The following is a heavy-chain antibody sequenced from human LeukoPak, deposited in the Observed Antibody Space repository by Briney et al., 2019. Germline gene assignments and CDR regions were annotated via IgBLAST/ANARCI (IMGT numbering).Heavy chain of an antibody. V-gene: IGHV4-30-2*01. Sequence: SQTLSLTCAVSGGSISSGGYSWSWIRQPPGKGLEWIGYIYHSGSTYYNPSLKSRVTISVDRSKNQFSLKLSSVTAADTAVYYCARGGGGISKLEYWGQGTLVTVSS. CDR2: IYHSGST. D-gene: IGHD3-16*01. CDR3: ARGGGGISKLEY. CDR1: GGSISSGGYS. J-gene: IGHJ4*02.